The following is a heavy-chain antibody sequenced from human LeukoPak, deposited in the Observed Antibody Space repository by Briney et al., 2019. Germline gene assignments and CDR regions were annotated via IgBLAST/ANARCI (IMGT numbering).Heavy chain of an antibody. CDR1: GFTVSSYG. Sequence: GGSLRLSCAAGGFTVSSYGMGWVRQAPGKGREWVSAISGSGGSTYYADCVKGRFTLSRDNPKNPLYLQMNRLRAEDTAVYYCARPSIAGGDDAFHIWGQGTMVTVSS. CDR3: ARPSIAGGDDAFHI. D-gene: IGHD6-6*01. CDR2: ISGSGGST. J-gene: IGHJ3*02. V-gene: IGHV3-23*01.